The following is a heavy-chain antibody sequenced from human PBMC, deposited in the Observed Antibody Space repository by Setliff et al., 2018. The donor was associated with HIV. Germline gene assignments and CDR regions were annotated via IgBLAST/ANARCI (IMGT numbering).Heavy chain of an antibody. CDR1: GYTFTNYY. V-gene: IGHV1-46*01. CDR3: AREGQVVVTAKGFDY. D-gene: IGHD2-15*01. J-gene: IGHJ4*02. CDR2: VNTVGGGA. Sequence: ASVKVSCKTSGYTFTNYYMHWMRQAPGQGLEWMGVVNTVGGGASYAQKFQGRLTVTRDTSTSTVYMELSSLISEDTAVYYCAREGQVVVTAKGFDYWGLGTLVTVSS.